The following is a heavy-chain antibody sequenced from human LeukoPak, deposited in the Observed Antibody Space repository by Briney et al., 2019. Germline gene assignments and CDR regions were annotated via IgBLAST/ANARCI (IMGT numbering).Heavy chain of an antibody. CDR1: GFTFSSYW. CDR3: ARERGGHIVVVPAPPWWFDP. V-gene: IGHV3-7*01. J-gene: IGHJ5*02. D-gene: IGHD2-2*01. Sequence: GGSLRLSCAASGFTFSSYWMSWVRQAPGKGLEWVANIKQDGSEKYYVDSVKGRFTISRDNAKNSLYLQMNSLRAEDTAVYYCARERGGHIVVVPAPPWWFDPWGQGTLVTVSS. CDR2: IKQDGSEK.